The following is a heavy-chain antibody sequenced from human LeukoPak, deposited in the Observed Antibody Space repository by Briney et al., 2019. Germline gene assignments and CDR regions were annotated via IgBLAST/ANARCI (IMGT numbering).Heavy chain of an antibody. J-gene: IGHJ4*02. D-gene: IGHD3-3*01. CDR1: GFTFSSYW. CDR2: IKQDGSEK. Sequence: GGSLRLSCAASGFTFSSYWMSWVRQAPGKGLEGVANIKQDGSEKYYVDSVKGRFTISRDNAKNSLYLQMNSLRAEDTAVYYCARTYYDFWSGYWAYWGQGTLVTVSS. V-gene: IGHV3-7*01. CDR3: ARTYYDFWSGYWAY.